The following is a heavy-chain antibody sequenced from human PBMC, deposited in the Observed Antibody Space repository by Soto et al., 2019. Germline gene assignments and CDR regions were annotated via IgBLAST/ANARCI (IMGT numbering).Heavy chain of an antibody. J-gene: IGHJ6*04. D-gene: IGHD4-17*01. Sequence: QVQLVQSGAEVKKPGSSVKVSCKASGGTFSSYAISWVRQAPGQGLEWMGGIIPIFGTANYAQKFQGRVTITADKSTSTAYMELSRLRTEDTAVYYCARDPVTTYNPYYYSYGMDVWGEGTTVTVSS. CDR3: ARDPVTTYNPYYYSYGMDV. CDR2: IIPIFGTA. CDR1: GGTFSSYA. V-gene: IGHV1-69*14.